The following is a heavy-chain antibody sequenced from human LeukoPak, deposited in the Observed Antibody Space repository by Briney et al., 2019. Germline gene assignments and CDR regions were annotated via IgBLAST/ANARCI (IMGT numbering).Heavy chain of an antibody. J-gene: IGHJ4*02. V-gene: IGHV3-30-3*01. D-gene: IGHD2-15*01. Sequence: GGSLRLSCAASGFTFSGYAMHWVRQAPGTGLEWVAIISYDENTYYYADSVKGRFTISRDNSKNTLYLQMNSLTIEDTAVYYCARGAKGVVDDWGQGTLVTVSS. CDR3: ARGAKGVVDD. CDR2: ISYDENTY. CDR1: GFTFSGYA.